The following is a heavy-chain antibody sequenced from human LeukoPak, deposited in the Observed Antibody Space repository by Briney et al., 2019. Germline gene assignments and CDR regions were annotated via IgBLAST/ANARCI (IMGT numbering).Heavy chain of an antibody. CDR3: ARSGLLDY. J-gene: IGHJ4*02. Sequence: GESLKISCKGSGSSFTSYWIGWVRQMPGKGLEWMGIIFPHDSDTRYSPSFQGQVTISADKSISTAYLQWNSLKASDTAMYYCARSGLLDYWGQGTLVTVSS. V-gene: IGHV5-51*01. CDR2: IFPHDSDT. D-gene: IGHD3/OR15-3a*01. CDR1: GSSFTSYW.